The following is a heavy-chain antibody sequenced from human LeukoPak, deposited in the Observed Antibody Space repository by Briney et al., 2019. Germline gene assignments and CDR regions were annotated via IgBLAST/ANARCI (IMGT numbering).Heavy chain of an antibody. J-gene: IGHJ4*02. Sequence: ASVKVSCKASGGTFSSYAISWVRQAPGQGLEWMGGIIPIFGTANYAQKFQGRVTITADESTSTAYMELSSLRSEDTAVYYCARDYCLGDICYFDYWGQGTLVTVSS. CDR3: ARDYCLGDICYFDY. CDR2: IIPIFGTA. D-gene: IGHD3-10*01. CDR1: GGTFSSYA. V-gene: IGHV1-69*13.